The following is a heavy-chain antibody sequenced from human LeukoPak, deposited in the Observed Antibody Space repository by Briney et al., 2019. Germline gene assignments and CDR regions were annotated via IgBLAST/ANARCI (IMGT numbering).Heavy chain of an antibody. D-gene: IGHD4-23*01. Sequence: KTSETLSLTCAVYGGSFSGYYWSWIRQPPGKGLEWIGEINHSGSTNYNPSLKSRVTISVVTSKNQFSLKLSSVTAADTAVYYCARAPMKTTVVTLYQYYFDYWGQGTLVTVSS. CDR1: GGSFSGYY. J-gene: IGHJ4*02. CDR2: INHSGST. V-gene: IGHV4-34*01. CDR3: ARAPMKTTVVTLYQYYFDY.